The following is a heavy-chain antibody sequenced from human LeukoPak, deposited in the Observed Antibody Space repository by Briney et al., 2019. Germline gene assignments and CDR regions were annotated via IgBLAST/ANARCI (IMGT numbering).Heavy chain of an antibody. J-gene: IGHJ4*02. CDR3: ARGRVPAAIPIDY. V-gene: IGHV3-43*01. Sequence: GGSLRLSCAASGFTFNDYTMNWVRQVLGKDLERVSLISWDGGSTSYVDSVRGRFTISRDNAKNSLYLQMNSLRAEDTAVYYCARGRVPAAIPIDYWGQGTLVTVSS. CDR1: GFTFNDYT. CDR2: ISWDGGST. D-gene: IGHD2-2*02.